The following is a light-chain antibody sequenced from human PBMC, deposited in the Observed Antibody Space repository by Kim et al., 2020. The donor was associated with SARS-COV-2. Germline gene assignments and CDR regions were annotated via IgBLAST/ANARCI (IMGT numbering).Light chain of an antibody. J-gene: IGLJ1*01. V-gene: IGLV3-19*01. CDR2: HNN. Sequence: SSELTQDPAVSVALGQTVRITCQGDSLRSYYASWYKQKPGQAPVLVIYHNNTRPSGIPDRFSGSSSGNTASLTITGPQAEDEADYYCNSRDSSGNPLYVF. CDR1: SLRSYY. CDR3: NSRDSSGNPLYV.